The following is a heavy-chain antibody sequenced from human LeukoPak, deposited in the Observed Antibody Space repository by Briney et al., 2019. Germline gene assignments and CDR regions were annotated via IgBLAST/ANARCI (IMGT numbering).Heavy chain of an antibody. CDR2: LWYHGRDE. J-gene: IGHJ4*02. D-gene: IGHD3-22*01. CDR3: ARDDDPGGHYSLLEF. CDR1: GFSLTTHG. Sequence: GGSLRLSCAVSGFSLTTHGMHWVRQAPGKGLEWVAALWYHGRDEYYADSVRGRFSVSRDTSRGTLYLQLDSLSADDTAMYYCARDDDPGGHYSLLEFWGQGTRVTVSS. V-gene: IGHV3-33*01.